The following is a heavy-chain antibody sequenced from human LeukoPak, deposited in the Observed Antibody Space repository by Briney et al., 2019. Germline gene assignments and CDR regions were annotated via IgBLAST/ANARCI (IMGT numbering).Heavy chain of an antibody. CDR2: IIPILGTA. CDR1: GGTFSTYA. CDR3: ATSPTSDSPGY. V-gene: IGHV1-69*01. Sequence: SVKVSCKAYGGTFSTYAISWVRQAPGQSLEWMGGIIPILGTANYAQKFQGRVTITADESTSTAYMELSRLRSEDTAVYYCATSPTSDSPGYWGQGTLVTVSS. D-gene: IGHD2-21*02. J-gene: IGHJ4*02.